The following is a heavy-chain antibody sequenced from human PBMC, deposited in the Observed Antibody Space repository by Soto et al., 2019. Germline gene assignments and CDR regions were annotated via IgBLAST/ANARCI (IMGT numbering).Heavy chain of an antibody. Sequence: LRLYCAASGFTFISYAMSWVRQAPGKGLEWVSAISGSGGSTYYADSVKGRFTISRDNSKNTLYLQMNSLRAEDTAVYYCAKFPNWNWYFDLWGRGTLVTVSS. D-gene: IGHD1-20*01. J-gene: IGHJ2*01. V-gene: IGHV3-23*01. CDR2: ISGSGGST. CDR1: GFTFISYA. CDR3: AKFPNWNWYFDL.